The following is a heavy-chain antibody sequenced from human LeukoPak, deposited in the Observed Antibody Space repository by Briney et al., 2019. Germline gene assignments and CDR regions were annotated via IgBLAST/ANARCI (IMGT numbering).Heavy chain of an antibody. Sequence: QPGGSLRLSCAASGFTFSSYWMSWVRQAPGKGLEWVANIKQDGSEKYYVDSVKGRFTISRDNAKNSLYLQMNSLRAEDTAVYYCARERGSSWAPYSDYWGQGTLVTVSS. CDR3: ARERGSSWAPYSDY. CDR2: IKQDGSEK. CDR1: GFTFSSYW. V-gene: IGHV3-7*01. J-gene: IGHJ4*02. D-gene: IGHD6-13*01.